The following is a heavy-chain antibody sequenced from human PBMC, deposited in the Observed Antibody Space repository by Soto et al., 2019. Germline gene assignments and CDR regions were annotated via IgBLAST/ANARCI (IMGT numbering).Heavy chain of an antibody. D-gene: IGHD3-16*01. CDR1: GFTFSDYY. Sequence: GGSLRLSCAASGFTFSDYYMSWIRQAPGKGLEWVSRLSSDGFGAAYADSVKGRFFISRDIARNTLFLQMNSLRADDTAVYYCARDLGGPDYWGRGTSVTVSS. J-gene: IGHJ4*02. CDR2: LSSDGFGA. CDR3: ARDLGGPDY. V-gene: IGHV3-74*03.